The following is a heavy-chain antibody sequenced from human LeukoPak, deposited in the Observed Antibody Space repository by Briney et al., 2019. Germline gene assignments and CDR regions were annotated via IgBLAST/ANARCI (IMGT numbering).Heavy chain of an antibody. V-gene: IGHV1-69*04. D-gene: IGHD3-22*01. Sequence: GASVKVSCKASGGTFSSYAISWVRQAPGQGLEWMGRIIPIFGIANYAQKFQGRVTITADKPTSTAYMELSSLRSEDTAVYYCARGYTNYYDSSGPEGAFDIWGQGTMVTVSS. J-gene: IGHJ3*02. CDR2: IIPIFGIA. CDR3: ARGYTNYYDSSGPEGAFDI. CDR1: GGTFSSYA.